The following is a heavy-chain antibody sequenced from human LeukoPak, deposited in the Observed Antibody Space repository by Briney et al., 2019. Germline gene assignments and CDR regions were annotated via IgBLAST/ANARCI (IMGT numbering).Heavy chain of an antibody. V-gene: IGHV3-21*01. CDR3: ARVLARVPAAKFAFDI. J-gene: IGHJ3*02. D-gene: IGHD2-2*01. CDR1: GFTFSSYS. CDR2: ISSSSSYI. Sequence: PGGSLRLSCAACGFTFSSYSMNWVRQAPGKGLEWVSSISSSSSYIYYADSVKGRFTISRDNAKNSLYLQMNCLRAEDTAVYYCARVLARVPAAKFAFDIWGQGTMVTVSS.